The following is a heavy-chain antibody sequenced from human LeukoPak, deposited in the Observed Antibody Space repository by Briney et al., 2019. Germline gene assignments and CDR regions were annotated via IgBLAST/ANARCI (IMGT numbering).Heavy chain of an antibody. CDR2: ISYDGNNI. J-gene: IGHJ4*02. CDR3: ARDSSVAGNYFFDF. Sequence: GGSLRLSCASSGFTFSTHAMHWVRQAPGKGLEWVAVISYDGNNIYYADSVKGRFTISRDYSKNTLYLQMNSLGAEDTAVYYCARDSSVAGNYFFDFWGQGTLVTVSS. D-gene: IGHD6-19*01. V-gene: IGHV3-30-3*01. CDR1: GFTFSTHA.